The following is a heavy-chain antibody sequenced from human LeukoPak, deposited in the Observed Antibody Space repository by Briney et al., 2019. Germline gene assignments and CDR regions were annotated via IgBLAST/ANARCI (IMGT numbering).Heavy chain of an antibody. D-gene: IGHD1-26*01. V-gene: IGHV1-69*13. CDR1: GGTFSSYA. CDR2: IIPIFGTA. CDR3: AKDKPSRGIVGATTGDY. Sequence: SVKVSCKASGGTFSSYAISWVRQAPGQGLEWMGGIIPIFGTANYAQKFQGRVTITADESTSTAYMELSSLRSEDAAVYYCAKDKPSRGIVGATTGDYWGQGTLVTVSS. J-gene: IGHJ4*02.